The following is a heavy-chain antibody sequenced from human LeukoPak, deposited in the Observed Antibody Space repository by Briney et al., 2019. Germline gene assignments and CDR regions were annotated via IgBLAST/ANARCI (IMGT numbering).Heavy chain of an antibody. CDR2: IHHSGST. CDR1: GGSISSSNW. J-gene: IGHJ6*02. Sequence: PSETLSLTCTVSGGSISSSNWWSWVRQPPGKGLEWIGEIHHSGSTNYNPSLKSRVTISVDKSKNQFSLNLSSVTAADTAVYYCARYIVVVDATRDRVSRHYGVDVWGQGTTVTVSS. CDR3: ARYIVVVDATRDRVSRHYGVDV. D-gene: IGHD2-15*01. V-gene: IGHV4-4*02.